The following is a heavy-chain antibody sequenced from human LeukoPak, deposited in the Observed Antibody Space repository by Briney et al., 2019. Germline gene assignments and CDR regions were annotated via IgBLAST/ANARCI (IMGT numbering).Heavy chain of an antibody. CDR3: AKLVSGDYARIGWFDP. V-gene: IGHV3-23*01. CDR2: ISGSGGST. J-gene: IGHJ5*02. Sequence: DPGGSLRLSCAASGFTVSSNYMSWVRQAPGKGLEWVSAISGSGGSTYYADSVKGRFTISRDNSKNTLYLQMNSLRAEDTAVYYCAKLVSGDYARIGWFDPWGQGTLVTVSS. D-gene: IGHD4-17*01. CDR1: GFTVSSNY.